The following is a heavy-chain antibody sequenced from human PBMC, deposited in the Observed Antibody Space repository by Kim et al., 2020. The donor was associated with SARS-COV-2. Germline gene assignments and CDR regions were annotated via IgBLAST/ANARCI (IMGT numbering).Heavy chain of an antibody. D-gene: IGHD3-10*01. Sequence: GGSLRLSCAASGFTFSNSHMNWARRAPGKGLEWISYIGPGGRAIFYADSAKGRFTVSRDNANNSLFLQMNSLRDEDTAVYYCARGGGMDVWGQGTTVTVSS. CDR1: GFTFSNSH. J-gene: IGHJ6*02. CDR2: IGPGGRAI. CDR3: ARGGGMDV. V-gene: IGHV3-48*02.